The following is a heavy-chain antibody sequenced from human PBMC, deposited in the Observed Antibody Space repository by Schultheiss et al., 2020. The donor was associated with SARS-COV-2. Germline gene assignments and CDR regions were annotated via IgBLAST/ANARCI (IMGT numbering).Heavy chain of an antibody. D-gene: IGHD6-13*01. Sequence: GGSLRLSCAASGFTFSSYAMHWVRQATGKGLEWVSAIGTAGDTYYPGSVKGRFTISRENAKNSLYLQMNSLRAGDTAVYYCARAPGIAAAGELDVWGQGTTVTVSS. V-gene: IGHV3-13*01. CDR3: ARAPGIAAAGELDV. J-gene: IGHJ6*02. CDR2: IGTAGDT. CDR1: GFTFSSYA.